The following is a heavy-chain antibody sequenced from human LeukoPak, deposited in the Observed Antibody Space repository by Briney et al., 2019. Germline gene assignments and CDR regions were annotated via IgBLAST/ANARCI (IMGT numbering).Heavy chain of an antibody. V-gene: IGHV1-18*01. Sequence: ASVKVSCKASGYTFTSYGISWVRQAPGQGLEWMGWISAYNGNTNYAQKLQGRVTMTTDTSTSTAYMELRSLRSDDTAVYYCARPALGFTVTPLYSWGQGTLVTVSS. CDR1: GYTFTSYG. CDR2: ISAYNGNT. CDR3: ARPALGFTVTPLYS. D-gene: IGHD4-17*01. J-gene: IGHJ4*02.